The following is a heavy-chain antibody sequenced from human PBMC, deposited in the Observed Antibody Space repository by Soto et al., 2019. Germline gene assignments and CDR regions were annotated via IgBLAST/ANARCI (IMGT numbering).Heavy chain of an antibody. CDR2: IYYSGST. J-gene: IGHJ4*02. V-gene: IGHV4-59*01. Sequence: SETLSLTCAVYGGSFSGYYWSWIRQPPGKGLEWIGYIYYSGSTNYNPSLKSRVTISVDTSKNQFSLKLSSVTAADTAVYYCAGSYYYDSSGPFDYWGQGTLVTVSS. CDR1: GGSFSGYY. CDR3: AGSYYYDSSGPFDY. D-gene: IGHD3-22*01.